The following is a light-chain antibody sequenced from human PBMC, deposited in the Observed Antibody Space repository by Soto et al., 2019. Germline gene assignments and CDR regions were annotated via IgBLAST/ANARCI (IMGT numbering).Light chain of an antibody. Sequence: DIQMTQSPSSLSASVGDRVTITCRASQSISSYLNWYQQKPGKAPKLLIYAASSLQSGVPSRFSGSGSGTDFTLTISSLQPEDFATYYCKQSYSTLLTFGGGTKVDI. CDR3: KQSYSTLLT. CDR1: QSISSY. V-gene: IGKV1-39*01. J-gene: IGKJ4*01. CDR2: AAS.